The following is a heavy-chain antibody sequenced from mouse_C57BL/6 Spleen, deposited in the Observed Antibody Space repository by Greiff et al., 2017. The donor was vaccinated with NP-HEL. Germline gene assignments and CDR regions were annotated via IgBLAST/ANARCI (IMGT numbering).Heavy chain of an antibody. CDR2: INPNNGGT. CDR1: GYTFTDYN. CDR3: ARNPSTVVYYYAMDY. V-gene: IGHV1-22*01. J-gene: IGHJ4*01. Sequence: EVQLQESGPELVKPGASVKMSCKASGYTFTDYNMHWVKQSHGKSLEWIGYINPNNGGTSYNQKFKGKATLTVNKSSSTAYMELRSLTSEDSAVYYCARNPSTVVYYYAMDYWGQGTSVTVSS. D-gene: IGHD1-1*01.